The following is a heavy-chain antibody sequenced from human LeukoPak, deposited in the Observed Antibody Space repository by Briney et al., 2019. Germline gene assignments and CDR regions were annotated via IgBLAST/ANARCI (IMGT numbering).Heavy chain of an antibody. V-gene: IGHV4-61*02. CDR1: GGSISSGSYY. CDR3: ARDDGSYDAFDI. D-gene: IGHD2-15*01. CDR2: IYTSGST. Sequence: PSQTLSLTCTVSGGSISSGSYYWSWIRQPAGKGLEWIGRIYTSGSTNYNPSLKSRVTISVDTSKNQFSLKLSSVTAADTAVYYCARDDGSYDAFDIWAKGQWSPSLQ. J-gene: IGHJ3*02.